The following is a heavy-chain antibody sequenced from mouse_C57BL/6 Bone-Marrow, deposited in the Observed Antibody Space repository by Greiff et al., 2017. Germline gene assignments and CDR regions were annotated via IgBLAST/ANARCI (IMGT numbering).Heavy chain of an antibody. D-gene: IGHD1-1*01. CDR3: TTCEYYGSSYVWYFDV. J-gene: IGHJ1*03. V-gene: IGHV14-4*01. Sequence: EVQLQQSGAELVRPGASVKLSCTASGFNIKDDYMHWVKQRPEQGLEWIGWIDPENGDTEYASKFQGKATITADTSSNTAYLQLSSLTSEDTAVYYCTTCEYYGSSYVWYFDVWGTGTTVTVSS. CDR1: GFNIKDDY. CDR2: IDPENGDT.